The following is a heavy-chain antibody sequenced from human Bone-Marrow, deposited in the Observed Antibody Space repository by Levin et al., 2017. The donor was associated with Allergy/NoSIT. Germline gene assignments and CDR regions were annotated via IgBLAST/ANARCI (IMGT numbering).Heavy chain of an antibody. CDR3: ARATTWAPQIDD. D-gene: IGHD1-14*01. V-gene: IGHV4-30-4*01. J-gene: IGHJ4*02. Sequence: SQTLSLTCTVSGGSIRSGDYYWTWIRQPPGKGLEWIGYIYNSGSAYYNASLKSRLTISLDTAKNQFSLNLSSVTGADTAVYYCARATTWAPQIDDWGRGALVTVSS. CDR1: GGSIRSGDYY. CDR2: IYNSGSA.